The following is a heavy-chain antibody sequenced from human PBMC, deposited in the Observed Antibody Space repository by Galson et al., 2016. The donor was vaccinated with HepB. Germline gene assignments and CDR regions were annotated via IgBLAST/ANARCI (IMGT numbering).Heavy chain of an antibody. D-gene: IGHD5-12*01. J-gene: IGHJ4*01. V-gene: IGHV3-23*01. Sequence: SLRLSCAASGFTFSTYAMTWVRQAPGKGLEWVSVITDSGDDTHHADSVKGRFIMSRDNSKNTLDLQVNILKVEDTAVYYCVRDKEGGYGFDYWGQGILVTVSS. CDR1: GFTFSTYA. CDR3: VRDKEGGYGFDY. CDR2: ITDSGDDT.